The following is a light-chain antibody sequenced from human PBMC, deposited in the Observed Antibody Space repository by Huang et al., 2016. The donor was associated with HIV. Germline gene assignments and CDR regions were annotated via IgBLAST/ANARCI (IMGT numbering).Light chain of an antibody. CDR2: GAS. CDR1: QSVSNN. CDR3: HQYNDWPIT. V-gene: IGKV3-15*01. J-gene: IGKJ3*01. Sequence: EIVMTQSPATLSVSPVGRATLSCRASQSVSNNLAWYQQKPGQAPRLLIYGASTRAPGIPASFRGSGSGTEFTLTISDLQSEDFAVYYCHQYNDWPITFGPGTKVDIK.